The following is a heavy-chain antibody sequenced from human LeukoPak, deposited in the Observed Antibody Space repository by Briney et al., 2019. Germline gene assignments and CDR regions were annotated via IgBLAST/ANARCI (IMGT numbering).Heavy chain of an antibody. D-gene: IGHD2-2*01. Sequence: PGGSLRLSCAASGFTFSNYAMTWVRQAPGKGLEWVSAISGGGGTTYYADSVKDRFTISRDISKNTLYLRMNSLRAGDTAVYYCAKVRGIVVLPVSDYWGQGTLVTVSS. CDR1: GFTFSNYA. CDR3: AKVRGIVVLPVSDY. J-gene: IGHJ4*02. V-gene: IGHV3-23*01. CDR2: ISGGGGTT.